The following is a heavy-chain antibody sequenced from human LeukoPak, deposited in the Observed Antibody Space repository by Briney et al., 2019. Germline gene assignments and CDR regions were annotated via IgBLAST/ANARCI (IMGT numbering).Heavy chain of an antibody. V-gene: IGHV3-21*01. J-gene: IGHJ4*02. D-gene: IGHD2-8*01. Sequence: PGVTLRLSCVASGFTFSTYSMNWLRQTPGKELKWVSSISSSGDYLHYADSVKGRFTISRDNAKNSLYLQMNSLRAEDTAVYYCAGRHCTNGLCHFDYWGQGTLVTVSS. CDR3: AGRHCTNGLCHFDY. CDR2: ISSSGDYL. CDR1: GFTFSTYS.